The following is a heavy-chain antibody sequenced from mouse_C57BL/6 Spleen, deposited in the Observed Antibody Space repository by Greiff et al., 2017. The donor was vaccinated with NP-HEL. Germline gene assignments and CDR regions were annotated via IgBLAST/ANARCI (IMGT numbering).Heavy chain of an antibody. J-gene: IGHJ2*01. CDR1: GYTFTSYW. V-gene: IGHV1-64*01. Sequence: QVQLQQPGAELVKPGASVKLSCKASGYTFTSYWMHWVKQRPGQGLEWIGMIHPNSGSTNYNEKFKSKATLTVDKSSSTAYMQLSSLTSEDSAVYYCARRGPNSYFDYWGQGTTLTVSS. CDR3: ARRGPNSYFDY. CDR2: IHPNSGST. D-gene: IGHD4-1*01.